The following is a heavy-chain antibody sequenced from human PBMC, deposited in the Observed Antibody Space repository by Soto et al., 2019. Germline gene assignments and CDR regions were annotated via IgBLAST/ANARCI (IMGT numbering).Heavy chain of an antibody. CDR2: IVVGSGNT. D-gene: IGHD3-22*01. CDR1: GFTFTSSA. CDR3: AAEGLGVVDLDY. J-gene: IGHJ4*02. Sequence: QMQLVQSGPEVKKPGTSVKVSCKASGFTFTSSAVQWVRQARGQRLEWIGWIVVGSGNTNYAQKFQERVTITRDMSTSTAYMELSSLRSEDTAVYYCAAEGLGVVDLDYWGQGTLVTVSS. V-gene: IGHV1-58*01.